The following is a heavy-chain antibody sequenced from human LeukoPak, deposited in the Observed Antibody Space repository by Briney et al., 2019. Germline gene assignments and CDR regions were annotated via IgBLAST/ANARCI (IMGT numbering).Heavy chain of an antibody. CDR1: GFTFSSYG. V-gene: IGHV3-30*18. CDR3: AKDRKRFSVIGVPGDH. Sequence: GGSLRLSCAASGFTFSSYGMHWVRQAPGKGLEWVAVISYDGNNKYYADSVKGRFTISRDNSKNTLYLQMNSLRAEDTAVFYCAKDRKRFSVIGVPGDHWGQGTLVTVSS. J-gene: IGHJ4*02. D-gene: IGHD3-10*01. CDR2: ISYDGNNK.